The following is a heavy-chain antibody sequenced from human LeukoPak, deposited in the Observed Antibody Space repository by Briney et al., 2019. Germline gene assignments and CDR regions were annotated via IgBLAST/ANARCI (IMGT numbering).Heavy chain of an antibody. J-gene: IGHJ4*02. D-gene: IGHD1-1*01. CDR3: TTDLFLAGTVY. Sequence: PGGSLRLSCAASGFTFSNAWMNWARQATGKGLEWVGRIKSKSDGGTTEYAAPVKGRFTISRDDSKNTLYLQMNSLKTEDTAVYYCTTDLFLAGTVYWGQGTLVTVSS. CDR1: GFTFSNAW. CDR2: IKSKSDGGTT. V-gene: IGHV3-15*07.